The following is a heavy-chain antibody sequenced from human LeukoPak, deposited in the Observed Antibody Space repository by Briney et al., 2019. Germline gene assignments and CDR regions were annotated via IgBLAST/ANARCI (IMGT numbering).Heavy chain of an antibody. D-gene: IGHD1-26*01. V-gene: IGHV3-30*02. CDR1: GFTFTNYG. J-gene: IGHJ4*02. CDR2: IPYDGSNT. Sequence: GGSLRLSCAASGFTFTNYGMHWVRQAPGKGLQWVAFIPYDGSNTYYADSVKGRFTISRDNSKNTLYLQMNSLRAEDTAVYYCAKDRGYSGSYLDYWGQGTLVTVSS. CDR3: AKDRGYSGSYLDY.